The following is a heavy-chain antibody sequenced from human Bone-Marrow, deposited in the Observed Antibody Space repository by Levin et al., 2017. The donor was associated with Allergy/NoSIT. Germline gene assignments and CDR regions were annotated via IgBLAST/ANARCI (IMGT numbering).Heavy chain of an antibody. V-gene: IGHV3-53*01. CDR2: IYSGGST. J-gene: IGHJ5*02. Sequence: PGGSLRLSCAASGFTVNSNYMNWVRQAPGKGLEWVSIIYSGGSTYYTDSVKGRFTISRDNSKNTLYLQMNSLSAEDTAVYYCARGWLADPWGQGTLVTVSS. CDR3: ARGWLADP. D-gene: IGHD6-19*01. CDR1: GFTVNSNY.